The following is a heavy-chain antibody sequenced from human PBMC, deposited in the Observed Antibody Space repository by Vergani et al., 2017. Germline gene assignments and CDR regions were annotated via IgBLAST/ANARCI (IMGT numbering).Heavy chain of an antibody. Sequence: LESGGGLVQPGGSIRLSCFGSGFTFSTFNMHWVRQIPGMGLEYISGISSDRKSTNYAKSVKGRFIVTRDNSNNSLHLQMGNLRVEDTGIYYCAKEGVGYCSGGSCYPEYWCQGTLVIVSS. J-gene: IGHJ4*02. CDR3: AKEGVGYCSGGSCYPEY. V-gene: IGHV3-64*01. CDR1: GFTFSTFN. D-gene: IGHD2-15*01. CDR2: ISSDRKST.